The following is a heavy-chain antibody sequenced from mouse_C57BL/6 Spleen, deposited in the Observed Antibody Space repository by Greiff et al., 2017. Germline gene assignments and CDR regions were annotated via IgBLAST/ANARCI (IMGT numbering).Heavy chain of an antibody. V-gene: IGHV7-3*01. CDR3: ARSPNGDFDY. CDR1: GFTFTDYY. Sequence: EVKLVESGGGLVQPGGSLSISCAASGFTFTDYYMSWVRQPPGKALEWLGFIRNKANGYTTEYSGSVKGRFTISRDKSQSLLYLQMNALRAEDNATYYCARSPNGDFDYWGQGTTLTVSS. D-gene: IGHD4-1*01. CDR2: IRNKANGYTT. J-gene: IGHJ2*01.